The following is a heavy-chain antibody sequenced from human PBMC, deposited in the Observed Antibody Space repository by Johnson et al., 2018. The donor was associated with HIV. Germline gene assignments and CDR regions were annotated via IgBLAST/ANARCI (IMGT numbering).Heavy chain of an antibody. D-gene: IGHD2-2*01. CDR3: AREAWSSTRCSDWDSALEI. CDR1: GFTFSDFR. J-gene: IGHJ3*02. Sequence: VQLVESGGGLVQPGGSLRLSCTASGFTFSDFRMSWVRQAPGRGLEWVANINVDGREKYYVDSVEGRFPISSDNAKDSLFLQMNSLRAGDTAGYYCAREAWSSTRCSDWDSALEIWSQGTIVTVSS. CDR2: INVDGREK. V-gene: IGHV3-7*01.